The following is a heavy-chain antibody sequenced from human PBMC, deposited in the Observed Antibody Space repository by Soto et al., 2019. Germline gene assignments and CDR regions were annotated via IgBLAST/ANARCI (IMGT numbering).Heavy chain of an antibody. J-gene: IGHJ4*02. V-gene: IGHV3-11*05. CDR2: IESSSSYT. CDR1: GFTFSDYH. CDR3: GRDISLLCGGCRPDFDH. D-gene: IGHD2-15*01. Sequence: GGSLRLSCASSGFTFSDYHMSWIRQAPGKGLEWVSHIESSSSYTNYVDSVKGRFTISRDNAKNSLYLQMDSLRAEDTAIYYYGRDISLLCGGCRPDFDHGGQEIFVTVPS.